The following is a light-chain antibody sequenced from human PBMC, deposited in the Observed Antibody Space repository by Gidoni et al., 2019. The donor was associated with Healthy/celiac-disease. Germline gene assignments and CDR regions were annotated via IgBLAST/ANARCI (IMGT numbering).Light chain of an antibody. CDR3: QKYKSYPYT. V-gene: IGKV1-5*03. CDR2: KAS. CDR1: QSISSW. J-gene: IGKJ2*01. Sequence: DIQMTQSPSTLSASVGDRVTITCRDSQSISSWLDWYQQKPGKAPKLLIYKASSLESGVPSRCSGSGSGTEFTLTISSLQPDDFATYYCQKYKSYPYTFGQXTKLEIK.